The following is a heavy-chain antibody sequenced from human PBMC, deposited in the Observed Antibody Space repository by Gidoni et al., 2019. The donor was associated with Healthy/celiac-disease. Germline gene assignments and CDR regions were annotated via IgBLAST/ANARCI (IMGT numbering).Heavy chain of an antibody. D-gene: IGHD6-13*01. V-gene: IGHV1-69*06. CDR3: ARVSEGIAAAGTFLDY. J-gene: IGHJ4*02. Sequence: QVQLVQSGAAVKKPGSSVKVSCKASGGTFSSYAISWVRQAPGQGLEWMGGIIPIFGTANYEQKFKGRVTITADKSTSTAYMELSSLRSEDTAVYYCARVSEGIAAAGTFLDYWGQGTLVTVSS. CDR2: IIPIFGTA. CDR1: GGTFSSYA.